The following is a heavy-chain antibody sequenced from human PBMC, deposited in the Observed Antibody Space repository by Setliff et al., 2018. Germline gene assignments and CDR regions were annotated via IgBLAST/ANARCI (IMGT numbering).Heavy chain of an antibody. J-gene: IGHJ4*02. Sequence: PSETLSLTCAVYGGSFSGYYWSWIRQPPGKGLEWIGEINPSGSTNYNPTLKSRVTISVDTSTNKFSLKLSSVTAADTAVYSCARVSSLCGWYDYWGQGTLVTVSS. CDR2: INPSGST. CDR3: ARVSSLCGWYDY. CDR1: GGSFSGYY. V-gene: IGHV4-34*01. D-gene: IGHD6-19*01.